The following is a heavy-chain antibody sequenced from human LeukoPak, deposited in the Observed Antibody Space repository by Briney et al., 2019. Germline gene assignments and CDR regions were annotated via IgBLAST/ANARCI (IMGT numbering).Heavy chain of an antibody. CDR3: AKDRVDCSSTSCYPDAFDI. CDR2: ISGSGGST. CDR1: GFTFSSYA. V-gene: IGHV3-23*01. J-gene: IGHJ3*02. Sequence: AGGSLRRSCAASGFTFSSYAMSWVRQAPGKGLEWVSAISGSGGSTYYADSVKGRFTISRDNSKNTLYLQMNSLRAEDTAVYYCAKDRVDCSSTSCYPDAFDIWGQGTMVTVSS. D-gene: IGHD2-2*01.